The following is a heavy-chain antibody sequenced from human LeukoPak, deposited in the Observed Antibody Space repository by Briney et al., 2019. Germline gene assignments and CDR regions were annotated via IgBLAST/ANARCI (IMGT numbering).Heavy chain of an antibody. V-gene: IGHV4-59*01. CDR2: THYSGAT. J-gene: IGHJ3*02. CDR1: GGSISSYY. D-gene: IGHD2-21*02. Sequence: SETLSLTCTVAGGSISSYYWSWLRQPPGKGLEYIGYTHYSGATNYNPSLKSRVAISLDTSGNQFSLKLSSVTAADTAVYYCASGYCGGACQLGGIDMWGQGTMVTVSS. CDR3: ASGYCGGACQLGGIDM.